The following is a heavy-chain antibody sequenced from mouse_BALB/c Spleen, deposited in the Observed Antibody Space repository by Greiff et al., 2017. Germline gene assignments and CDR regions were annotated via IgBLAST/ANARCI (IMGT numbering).Heavy chain of an antibody. CDR2: ISSGGSYT. V-gene: IGHV5-6*01. J-gene: IGHJ3*01. Sequence: EVKVVESGGDLVKPGGSLKLSCAASGFTFSSYGMSWVRQTPDKRLEWVATISSGGSYTYYPDSVKGRFTISRDNAKNTLYLQMSSLKSEDTAMYYCARQRENYYGNYVFAYWGQGTLVTVSA. CDR1: GFTFSSYG. D-gene: IGHD2-1*01. CDR3: ARQRENYYGNYVFAY.